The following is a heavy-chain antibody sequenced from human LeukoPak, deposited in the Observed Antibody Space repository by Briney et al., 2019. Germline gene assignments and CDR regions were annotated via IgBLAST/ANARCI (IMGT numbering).Heavy chain of an antibody. CDR1: RYTFTGYY. V-gene: IGHV1-2*02. Sequence: ASVKVSCKASRYTFTGYYMHWVRQAPGQGLAWMGWINPNSGGTNYAQKFQGRVTMTRDTSISTAYMELSRLRSDDTAVYYCARVVGSSTTNFDYWGQGTLVTVSS. CDR3: ARVVGSSTTNFDY. J-gene: IGHJ4*02. D-gene: IGHD6-6*01. CDR2: INPNSGGT.